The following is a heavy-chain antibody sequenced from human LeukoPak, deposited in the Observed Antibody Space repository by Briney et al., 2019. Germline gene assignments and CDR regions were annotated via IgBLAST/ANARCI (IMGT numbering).Heavy chain of an antibody. V-gene: IGHV4-4*07. D-gene: IGHD5-12*01. CDR2: IYTSGST. Sequence: KPSETLSLTCAVYGGSFSSYYWSWIRQPAGKGLEWIGRIYTSGSTNCNPSLKSRVTMSVDTSKNQFSLKLSSVTAADTAVYYCARDRYSGYDRSFDYRGQGTLVTVSS. CDR3: ARDRYSGYDRSFDY. CDR1: GGSFSSYY. J-gene: IGHJ4*02.